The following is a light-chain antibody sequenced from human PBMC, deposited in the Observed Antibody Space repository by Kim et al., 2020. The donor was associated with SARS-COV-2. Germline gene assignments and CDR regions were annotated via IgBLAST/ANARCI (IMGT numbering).Light chain of an antibody. CDR2: SHN. J-gene: IGLJ3*02. CDR1: SPNSGSNS. CDR3: VLRDDARSVSV. V-gene: IGLV1-44*01. Sequence: GQSVTISWSGSSPNSGSNSVNWYQQVPGTAPKGLIYSHNQRPPRVPDRFSASKSGASAALVISGLQSENDGDYYCVLRDDARSVSVFGRGTQLAVL.